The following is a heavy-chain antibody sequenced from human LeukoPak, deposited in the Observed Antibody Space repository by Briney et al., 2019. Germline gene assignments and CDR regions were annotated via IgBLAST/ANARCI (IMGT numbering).Heavy chain of an antibody. J-gene: IGHJ4*02. CDR1: GYVFHTYS. V-gene: IGHV1-18*01. CDR3: ARDPRGGWSNFDY. D-gene: IGHD4-23*01. CDR2: VNGYRGDT. Sequence: ASVKVSCKTSGYVFHTYSISWVRQAPGQGLEWVGWVNGYRGDTYYAQKFQGRVAMTTDTSTSTAYMELRSLRFDDTAVYYCARDPRGGWSNFDYWGQGTLVTVSS.